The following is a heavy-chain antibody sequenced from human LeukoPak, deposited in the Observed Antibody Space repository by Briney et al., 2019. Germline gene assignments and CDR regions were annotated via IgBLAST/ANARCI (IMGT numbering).Heavy chain of an antibody. CDR3: ARGAAAYYGMDV. CDR2: MNPNSGNT. J-gene: IGHJ6*02. Sequence: ASVKVSCKASGYTFTSYDINWVRQATGQGLEWMGWMNPNSGNTGYAQKFQGRVTMTRNTSISTAYMELSSLRPEDTAVYYCARGAAAYYGMDVWGQGTTVTVSS. D-gene: IGHD6-13*01. CDR1: GYTFTSYD. V-gene: IGHV1-8*01.